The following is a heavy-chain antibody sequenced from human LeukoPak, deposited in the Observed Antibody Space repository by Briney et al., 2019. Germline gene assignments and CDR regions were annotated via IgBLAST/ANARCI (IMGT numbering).Heavy chain of an antibody. J-gene: IGHJ4*02. Sequence: SETLSLTCTVSGGSISSSSYYWGWIRQPPGKGLEWIGSIYYSGSTYYNPSLKSRVTISVDTSKNQFSLKLSSVTAADTAVYYCARRGSSGYYYFLDYWGQGTLVTVSS. CDR1: GGSISSSSYY. CDR3: ARRGSSGYYYFLDY. CDR2: IYYSGST. V-gene: IGHV4-39*01. D-gene: IGHD3-22*01.